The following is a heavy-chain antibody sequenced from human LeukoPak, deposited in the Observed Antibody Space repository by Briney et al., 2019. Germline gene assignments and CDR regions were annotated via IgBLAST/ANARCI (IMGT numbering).Heavy chain of an antibody. CDR2: ITGSVDTT. D-gene: IGHD5-12*01. CDR3: AKDHLKHASDPSGAFDL. V-gene: IGHV3-23*01. Sequence: PGGSLRLSCAASVVIYTHSAMSCVREAPGEGLGWGSAITGSVDTTAYADSVKGRFTISRDNSRNRLYLQMSSLRAEDTAIFYCAKDHLKHASDPSGAFDLWGQGTAVIVSS. CDR1: VVIYTHSA. J-gene: IGHJ3*01.